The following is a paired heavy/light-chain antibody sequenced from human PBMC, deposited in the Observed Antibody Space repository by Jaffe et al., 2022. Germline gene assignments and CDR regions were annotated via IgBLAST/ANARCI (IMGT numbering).Light chain of an antibody. V-gene: IGLV2-8*01. CDR2: EVS. CDR3: NSYAGGNIFFV. CDR1: SSDVGGYNY. J-gene: IGLJ1*01. Sequence: QSALTQPPSASGSPGQSVTISCTGTSSDVGGYNYVSWYQQHPGKAPKLIIYEVSKRPSGVPDRFSGSKSGNTASLTVSGLQAEDEADYYCNSYAGGNIFFVFGTGTTVTVL.
Heavy chain of an antibody. CDR2: VSPDGSET. Sequence: EAQLVESGGGLVEPGGSLRLSCAASGFTSGNYWIWWVRQAPGKGLVWVSDVSPDGSETKLADFVKGRFTISRDNAKNTVYLHMNSLRAEDTAVYYCARGGVYFAVDIWGQGTLVTVSS. D-gene: IGHD3-9*01. CDR3: ARGGVYFAVDI. J-gene: IGHJ4*02. CDR1: GFTSGNYW. V-gene: IGHV3-74*03.